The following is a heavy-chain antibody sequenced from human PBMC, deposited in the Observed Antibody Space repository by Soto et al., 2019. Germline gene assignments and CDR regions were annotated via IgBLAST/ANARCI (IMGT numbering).Heavy chain of an antibody. J-gene: IGHJ4*02. V-gene: IGHV4-59*01. CDR2: IYYSGST. CDR1: GGSISSYY. Sequence: SETLSLTCKVSGGSISSYYWSWIRQPPGKGLEWIGYIYYSGSTNYNPSLKTRVTISVDTSKNQFSLQLRSVTAADTAVYYCAGDRCASSYWGPGTLGTVSS. CDR3: AGDRCASSY.